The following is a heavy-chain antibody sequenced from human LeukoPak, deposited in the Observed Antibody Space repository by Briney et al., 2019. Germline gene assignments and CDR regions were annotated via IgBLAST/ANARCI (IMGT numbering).Heavy chain of an antibody. V-gene: IGHV4-39*01. J-gene: IGHJ4*02. D-gene: IGHD3-10*02. CDR2: IYYSGST. Sequence: PSETLSLTCTVSGGSISSSSYYWGWIRQPPGKGLEWIGSIYYSGSTNNDPSLKSRVTISVDTSKNQFSLKLSSVTAADTAVYYCARRRTMFGYFAGEFDYWGQGTLVTVSS. CDR3: ARRRTMFGYFAGEFDY. CDR1: GGSISSSSYY.